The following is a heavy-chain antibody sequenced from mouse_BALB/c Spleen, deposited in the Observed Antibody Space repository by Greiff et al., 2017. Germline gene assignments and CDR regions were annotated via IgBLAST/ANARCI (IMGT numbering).Heavy chain of an antibody. CDR3: TDLPEAY. CDR1: GFTFSSYT. V-gene: IGHV5-6-4*01. J-gene: IGHJ3*01. CDR2: ISSGGSYT. Sequence: EVQLVESGGGLVQPGGSRKLSCAASGFTFSSYTMSWVRQTPEKRLEWVATISSGGSYTYYPDSVKGRFTISRDNAKNTLYLQMSSLKSEDTAMYYCTDLPEAYWGQGTLVTVSA. D-gene: IGHD2-1*01.